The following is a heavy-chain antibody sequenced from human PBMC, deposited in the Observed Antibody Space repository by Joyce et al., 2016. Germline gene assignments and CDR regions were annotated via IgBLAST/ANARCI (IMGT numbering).Heavy chain of an antibody. V-gene: IGHV3-7*03. CDR2: IEPDGSQR. J-gene: IGHJ6*02. CDR3: ARAAF. Sequence: EVHLVESGGGLVQPGGSLGLSCAASGFTFNNAWMSWVRQAPGKGLEWVASIEPDGSQRYYVDTVEGRFTISRDNAKNSLYLQMNSLRAEDTAVYYCARAAFWGQGTTVTVSS. CDR1: GFTFNNAW.